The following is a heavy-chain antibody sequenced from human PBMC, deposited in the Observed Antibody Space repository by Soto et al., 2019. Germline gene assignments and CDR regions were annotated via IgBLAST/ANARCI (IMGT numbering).Heavy chain of an antibody. CDR3: ANKFFSGSGSYRGWFDL. J-gene: IGHJ5*02. V-gene: IGHV3-23*01. CDR2: ISGSGDST. D-gene: IGHD3-10*01. CDR1: GFTFSSYA. Sequence: EVQLLESGGGLVQPGGSLRLSCAASGFTFSSYAMNWVRQAPGKGLEWVSIISGSGDSTYYPASVKGRFPISRDNNKNTLYLQMNRLRAEDTAGYYCANKFFSGSGSYRGWFDLWGQGTLVIVSS.